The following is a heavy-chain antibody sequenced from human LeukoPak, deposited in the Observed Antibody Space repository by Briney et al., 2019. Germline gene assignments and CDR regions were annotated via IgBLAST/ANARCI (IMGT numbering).Heavy chain of an antibody. J-gene: IGHJ5*01. CDR3: ARRHSGGNWFDS. CDR2: INPSSGST. V-gene: IGHV1-2*02. CDR1: GYTFTAYY. D-gene: IGHD6-19*01. Sequence: ASVKVSCKPSGYTFTAYYMHWVRQAPGQGLEWMGWINPSSGSTDYAQTFQGRVTMTRDTSISTAYMELSGLTSDDTAVYYCARRHSGGNWFDSWGQGTLVTVSS.